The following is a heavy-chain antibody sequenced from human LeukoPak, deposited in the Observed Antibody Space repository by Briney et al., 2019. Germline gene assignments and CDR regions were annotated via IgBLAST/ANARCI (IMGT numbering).Heavy chain of an antibody. CDR2: ISYDGSNK. CDR3: AKYDSSGYSPSDY. D-gene: IGHD3-22*01. J-gene: IGHJ4*02. CDR1: GFTFSSYG. V-gene: IGHV3-30*18. Sequence: GGSLRLSCAASGFTFSSYGMHWVRQAPGKGLEWVAVISYDGSNKYYADSVKGRFTISRDNPKNTLYLQMNSLRAEDTAVYYCAKYDSSGYSPSDYWGQGTLVTVSS.